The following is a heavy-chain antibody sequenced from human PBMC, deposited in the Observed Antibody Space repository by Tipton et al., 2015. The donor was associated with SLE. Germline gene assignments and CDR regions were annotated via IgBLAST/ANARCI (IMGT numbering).Heavy chain of an antibody. Sequence: TLSLTCTVSGGSISGSIYYWDWIRQPPGKGPEWIGRITNNGNTYSIPSLQSRVTMSVDTSKNHFSLKLSSVTAADTAVYYCARHDTNYGRNWFDPWGQGTLVTVSS. D-gene: IGHD2-8*01. V-gene: IGHV4-39*01. CDR2: ITNNGNT. CDR3: ARHDTNYGRNWFDP. J-gene: IGHJ5*02. CDR1: GGSISGSIYY.